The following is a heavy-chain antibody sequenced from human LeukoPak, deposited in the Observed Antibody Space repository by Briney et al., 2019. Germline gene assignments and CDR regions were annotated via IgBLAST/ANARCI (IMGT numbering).Heavy chain of an antibody. CDR1: GFTFSSYG. J-gene: IGHJ5*02. Sequence: PGGSLRLSCAASGFTFSSYGMHWVRQAPGKGLEWVAVISYDGSNKYYADSVKGRFTISRDNSKNTLYLQMNSLRAEDTAVYYCATLLRYPWGQGTLVTVSS. CDR2: ISYDGSNK. CDR3: ATLLRYP. V-gene: IGHV3-30*12. D-gene: IGHD3-3*01.